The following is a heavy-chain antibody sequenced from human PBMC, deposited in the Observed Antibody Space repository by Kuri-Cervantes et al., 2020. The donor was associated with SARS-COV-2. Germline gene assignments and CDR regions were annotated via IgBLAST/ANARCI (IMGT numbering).Heavy chain of an antibody. Sequence: GESLKISCAASGFTFSFHSMNWVRQAPGKGLEWVANIKQDGSEKYYVDSVKGRFTISRDNSKNTLYLQMNSLRAEDTAVYYCAKPATVTTRYWFDPWGQGTLVTVSS. CDR1: GFTFSFHS. CDR2: IKQDGSEK. V-gene: IGHV3-7*03. J-gene: IGHJ5*02. CDR3: AKPATVTTRYWFDP. D-gene: IGHD4-11*01.